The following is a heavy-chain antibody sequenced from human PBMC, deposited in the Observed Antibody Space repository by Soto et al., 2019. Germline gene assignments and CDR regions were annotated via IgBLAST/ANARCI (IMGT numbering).Heavy chain of an antibody. J-gene: IGHJ6*02. Sequence: SSETLSLTCTVSGGSISSGDYYWSWIRQPPGKGLEWIGYIYYSGSTYYNPSLKSRVTISVDTSKNQLSLKLSSVTAADTAVYYCARDPTGYSPYGMDVWGQETTVTV. CDR3: ARDPTGYSPYGMDV. CDR1: GGSISSGDYY. D-gene: IGHD5-18*01. V-gene: IGHV4-30-4*01. CDR2: IYYSGST.